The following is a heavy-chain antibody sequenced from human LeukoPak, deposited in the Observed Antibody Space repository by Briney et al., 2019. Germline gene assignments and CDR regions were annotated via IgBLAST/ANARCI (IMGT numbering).Heavy chain of an antibody. CDR3: ARGGWLVFP. D-gene: IGHD6-19*01. CDR2: INHSGST. CDR1: GGSFSGYY. Sequence: SETLSLTCAVYGGSFSGYYWSWIRQPLGKGLEWIGEINHSGSTNYNPSLKSRVTISVDTSKNQFSLKLSSVTAADTAVYYCARGGWLVFPWGQGTLVTVSS. J-gene: IGHJ5*02. V-gene: IGHV4-34*01.